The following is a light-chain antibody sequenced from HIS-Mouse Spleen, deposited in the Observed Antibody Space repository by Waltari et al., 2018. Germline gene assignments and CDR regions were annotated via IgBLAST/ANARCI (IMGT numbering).Light chain of an antibody. CDR1: QDISNY. J-gene: IGKJ4*01. CDR2: GAS. Sequence: DIQMTQSPSSLSASVGDRVTITCQASQDISNYLNWYQQKPGKAPKLLIDGASNLETGVPSRFSGSGSGTDFTLTISSLQPEDIATYYCQQYDNLPPLTFGGGTKVEIK. CDR3: QQYDNLPPLT. V-gene: IGKV1-33*01.